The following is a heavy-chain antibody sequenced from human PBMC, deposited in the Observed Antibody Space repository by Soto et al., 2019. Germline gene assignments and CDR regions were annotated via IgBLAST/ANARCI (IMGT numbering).Heavy chain of an antibody. D-gene: IGHD3-10*01. CDR2: VYRDDNT. CDR1: GLTVSSSY. CDR3: ARDSYNYFWFAD. V-gene: IGHV3-53*02. J-gene: IGHJ4*02. Sequence: DVQLVETGGGFIQPGGSLRLSCAASGLTVSSSYMSWVRQAPGKGLEWVSSVYRDDNTFYADSVLGRFTMSRDNSKNMVFLQMHSLRAEDTGVYYCARDSYNYFWFADWGQGIQVTVSS.